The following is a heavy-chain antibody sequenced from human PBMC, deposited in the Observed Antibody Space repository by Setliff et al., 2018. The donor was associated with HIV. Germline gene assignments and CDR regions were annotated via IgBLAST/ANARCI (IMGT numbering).Heavy chain of an antibody. CDR3: ARAPRYGDVDY. Sequence: GGSLRLSCAASTFTFSSYPMNWVRQAPGKGLEWVSTITSSGGRTYYADSVKGRFTISRDNSKRTVYLQLNSLRVDDSAIYYCARAPRYGDVDYWGQGTLVTVSS. D-gene: IGHD4-17*01. CDR1: TFTFSSYP. CDR2: ITSSGGRT. V-gene: IGHV3-23*01. J-gene: IGHJ4*02.